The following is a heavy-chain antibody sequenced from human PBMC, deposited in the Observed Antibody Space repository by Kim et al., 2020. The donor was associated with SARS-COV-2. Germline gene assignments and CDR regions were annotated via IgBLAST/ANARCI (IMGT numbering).Heavy chain of an antibody. D-gene: IGHD3-3*01. CDR2: INPSGGNT. J-gene: IGHJ6*02. V-gene: IGHV1-46*01. Sequence: ASVKVSCKASGYTFTSYYMHWVRQAPGQGLEWMGIINPSGGNTSYAQKFQGRVTMTRDTSTSTVYMELSSLRSEDTAVYYCAREITKVVIISSFRQKPGPSPRSYYYGMDVWGQGTTVTVSS. CDR3: AREITKVVIISSFRQKPGPSPRSYYYGMDV. CDR1: GYTFTSYY.